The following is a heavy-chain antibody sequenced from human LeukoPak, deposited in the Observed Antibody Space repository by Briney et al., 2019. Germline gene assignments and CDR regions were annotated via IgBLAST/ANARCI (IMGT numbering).Heavy chain of an antibody. V-gene: IGHV3-48*04. J-gene: IGHJ4*02. D-gene: IGHD3-16*01. CDR3: ARGAPYYDYVWGSYYFDY. Sequence: GSLRLSCAASGFTFSSYWMHWVRQAPGKGLEWVSYISSSGSTIYYADSVKGRFTISRDNAKNSLYLQMNSLRAEDTAVYYCARGAPYYDYVWGSYYFDYWGQGTLVTVSS. CDR1: GFTFSSYW. CDR2: ISSSGSTI.